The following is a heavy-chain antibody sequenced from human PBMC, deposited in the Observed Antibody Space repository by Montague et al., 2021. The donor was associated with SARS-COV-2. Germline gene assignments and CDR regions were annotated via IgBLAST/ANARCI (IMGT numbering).Heavy chain of an antibody. CDR2: IYHTGST. V-gene: IGHV4-34*01. J-gene: IGHJ6*03. Sequence: SETLSLTCAVYGESFSDHYWTWIRQPPGKGLEWIGEIYHTGSTNYNPSLKSRVTISVDTSKNQFSLKLRSVTAADTAVYYCARGRIELSMIVVVMTGASYYMDVWGKGTTVTVPS. D-gene: IGHD3-22*01. CDR3: ARGRIELSMIVVVMTGASYYMDV. CDR1: GESFSDHY.